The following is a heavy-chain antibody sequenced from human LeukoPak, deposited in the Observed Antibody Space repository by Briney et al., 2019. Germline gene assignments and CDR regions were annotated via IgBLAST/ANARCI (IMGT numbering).Heavy chain of an antibody. CDR1: GGSISSYL. Sequence: SETLSLTRSVSGGSISSYLWSWIRQPAGKGLEFIGRIYTTGRTNYNPSLKSRVSMSVDTSKNKFSLELRSVTAADTAVYFCARAGYTISSYRFDYWGQGALVTVSS. V-gene: IGHV4-4*07. D-gene: IGHD3-16*02. CDR2: IYTTGRT. J-gene: IGHJ4*02. CDR3: ARAGYTISSYRFDY.